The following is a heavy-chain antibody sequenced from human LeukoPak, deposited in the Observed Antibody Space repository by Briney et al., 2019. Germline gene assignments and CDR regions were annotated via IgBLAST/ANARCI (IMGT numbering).Heavy chain of an antibody. D-gene: IGHD6-13*01. CDR2: IYHSGST. Sequence: SETLSLTCTVSGYSISSGYYWGWIRQPPGKGLEWIGSIYHSGSTYYNPSLKSRVTISVDTSKNQFSLKLSSVTAADTAVYYCARFTGSWHYYYYMDVWGKGTTVTVSS. CDR3: ARFTGSWHYYYYMDV. V-gene: IGHV4-38-2*02. J-gene: IGHJ6*03. CDR1: GYSISSGYY.